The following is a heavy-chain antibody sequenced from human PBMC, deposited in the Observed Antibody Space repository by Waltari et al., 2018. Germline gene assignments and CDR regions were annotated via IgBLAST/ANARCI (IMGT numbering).Heavy chain of an antibody. CDR3: ARNFGGYNWQNYYFDS. J-gene: IGHJ4*02. CDR2: IFYSGAA. V-gene: IGHV4-39*07. Sequence: QLQLHESGPGLVKPSETLSLTCTVSGASINSPSYHWTWIRQTPGKGLEWIGSIFYSGAAYYNPPLKSRLTISLDTSKSQFSLKLRSVTAADTAIYYCARNFGGYNWQNYYFDSWGQGALVTVSS. CDR1: GASINSPSYH. D-gene: IGHD1-1*01.